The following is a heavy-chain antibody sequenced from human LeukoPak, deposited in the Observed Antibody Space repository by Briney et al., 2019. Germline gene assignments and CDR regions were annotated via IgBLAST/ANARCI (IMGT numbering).Heavy chain of an antibody. V-gene: IGHV3-23*01. CDR2: ISGSGGST. CDR1: GGSVSSYY. Sequence: PSETLSLTCTVSGGSVSSYYWSWIRQPPGKGLEWVSAISGSGGSTYYADSVKGRFTISRDNSKNTLYLQMNSLRAEDTAVYYCAKKDLDYGFDLWGRGTLVTVSS. CDR3: AKKDLDYGFDL. D-gene: IGHD4-17*01. J-gene: IGHJ2*01.